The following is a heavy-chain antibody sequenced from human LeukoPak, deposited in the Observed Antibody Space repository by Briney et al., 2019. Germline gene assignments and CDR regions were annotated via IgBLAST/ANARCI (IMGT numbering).Heavy chain of an antibody. V-gene: IGHV3-23*01. D-gene: IGHD4/OR15-4a*01. CDR1: GFTFGRYA. Sequence: GGSLRLSCAASGFTFGRYAMTWVRQAPGKGLDLVSSFIDSRANTYYADSVKGRFTISRDNSKNTLYLQMNSLRAEDTAVYYCARRAGAYSHPYDYWGQGTLVTVSS. CDR2: FIDSRANT. J-gene: IGHJ4*02. CDR3: ARRAGAYSHPYDY.